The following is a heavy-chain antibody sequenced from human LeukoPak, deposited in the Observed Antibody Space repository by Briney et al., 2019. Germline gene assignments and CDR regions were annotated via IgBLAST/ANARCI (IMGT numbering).Heavy chain of an antibody. CDR3: AKDRGGRDGYIGELGH. D-gene: IGHD5-24*01. J-gene: IGHJ4*02. CDR2: ISYDGSNK. CDR1: GFIFSNYG. Sequence: PGKSLRLSCAASGFIFSNYGIHWVRQAPGKGPEWVALISYDGSNKFYADSVKGRFTISRDNSENTLFLQMNSLKIEDTAVYYCAKDRGGRDGYIGELGHWGQGTLVTVSS. V-gene: IGHV3-30*18.